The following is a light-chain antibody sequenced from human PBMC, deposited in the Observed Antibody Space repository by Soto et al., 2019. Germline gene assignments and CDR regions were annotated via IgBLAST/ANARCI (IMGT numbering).Light chain of an antibody. CDR3: QQSYRSPYT. Sequence: DIQMTQSPSSLSASVGDTVTVTCRASQRVVTYLNWYQQKPGKAPELLIYGASSLQSGVPSRFSGSGSRSDFTLTIKGLQPEDFATYYCQQSYRSPYTFGQGTKVDIK. V-gene: IGKV1-39*01. CDR1: QRVVTY. J-gene: IGKJ2*01. CDR2: GAS.